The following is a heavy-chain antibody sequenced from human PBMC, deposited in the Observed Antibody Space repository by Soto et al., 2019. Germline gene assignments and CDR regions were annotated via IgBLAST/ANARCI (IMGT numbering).Heavy chain of an antibody. CDR1: GFSLTTRGVG. Sequence: QITLKESGPTLVKPTQTLTLTCTFSGFSLTTRGVGVGWIRQPPGKALECLALIYWDDDKRYSPSLQHRLSITKDTSKNQVVLTMTNVDPVDTATYYCAHIPNYYQYDWFDPWGQGTLVSVSS. D-gene: IGHD3-16*01. CDR3: AHIPNYYQYDWFDP. V-gene: IGHV2-5*02. J-gene: IGHJ5*02. CDR2: IYWDDDK.